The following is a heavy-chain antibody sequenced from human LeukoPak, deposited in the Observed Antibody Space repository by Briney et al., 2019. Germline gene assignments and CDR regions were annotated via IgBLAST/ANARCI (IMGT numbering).Heavy chain of an antibody. CDR2: IRYDGSNK. V-gene: IGHV3-30*02. CDR3: AKDSALYCSSTSCYTGLDY. Sequence: GGSLRLSCAACEFTFSSYGMHWVRQAPGKGLEWVAFIRYDGSNKYYADSVKGRFTISRDNSKNTLYLQMNSLRAEDTAVYYCAKDSALYCSSTSCYTGLDYWGQGTLVTVSS. D-gene: IGHD2-2*02. CDR1: EFTFSSYG. J-gene: IGHJ4*02.